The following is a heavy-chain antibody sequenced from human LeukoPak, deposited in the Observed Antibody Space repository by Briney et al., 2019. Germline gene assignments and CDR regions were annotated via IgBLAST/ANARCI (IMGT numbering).Heavy chain of an antibody. CDR1: GFTFSSYS. CDR2: ISSSSSTI. V-gene: IGHV3-48*01. Sequence: GGSLRLSCAASGFTFSSYSMNWVRQAPGKGLEWVSYISSSSSTIYYADSVKGRFTISRDNAKNSLYLQMNSLGAEDTAVYYCARGRFTFGGVFDYWGQGTLVTVSS. D-gene: IGHD3-16*01. J-gene: IGHJ4*02. CDR3: ARGRFTFGGVFDY.